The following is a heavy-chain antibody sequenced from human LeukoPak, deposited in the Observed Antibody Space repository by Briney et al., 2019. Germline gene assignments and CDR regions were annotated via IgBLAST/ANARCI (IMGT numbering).Heavy chain of an antibody. V-gene: IGHV3-30*02. Sequence: GGPLRLSCAASGFTFSSYGMHWVRQAPGKGLEWVAFIRYDGSNKYYADSVKGRFTISRDNSKNTLYLQMNSLRAEDTAVYYCARDGSGRDGLGRMDVWGKGTTVTISS. J-gene: IGHJ6*04. CDR1: GFTFSSYG. D-gene: IGHD3-3*01. CDR3: ARDGSGRDGLGRMDV. CDR2: IRYDGSNK.